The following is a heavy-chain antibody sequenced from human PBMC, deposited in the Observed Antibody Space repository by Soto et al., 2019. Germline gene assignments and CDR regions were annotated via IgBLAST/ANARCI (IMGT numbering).Heavy chain of an antibody. CDR2: IDPSDSYT. Sequence: PGESLKISCKGSGYSFTSYWISWVRQMPGKGLEWMGRIDPSDSYTNYSPSFQGHVTISADKSISTAYLQWSSLKASDTAMYYCASSYDSSGYFRYYYGMDVWGQGTTVTVS. V-gene: IGHV5-10-1*01. D-gene: IGHD3-22*01. CDR3: ASSYDSSGYFRYYYGMDV. CDR1: GYSFTSYW. J-gene: IGHJ6*02.